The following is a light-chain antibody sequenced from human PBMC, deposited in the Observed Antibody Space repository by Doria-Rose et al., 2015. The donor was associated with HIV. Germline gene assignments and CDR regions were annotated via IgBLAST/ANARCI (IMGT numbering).Light chain of an antibody. CDR1: QSLVNSDGKTY. CDR2: EVS. Sequence: TQSPLSLSVTPGQPASISCRSSQSLVNSDGKTYLYWYLQRPGKSPQLLIYEVSNRFSGVPDRFSGSGSGTDFTLKISRVEPEDFEVYYCMQTILLPFTFGPGTTVDTK. V-gene: IGKV2D-29*02. J-gene: IGKJ3*01. CDR3: MQTILLPFT.